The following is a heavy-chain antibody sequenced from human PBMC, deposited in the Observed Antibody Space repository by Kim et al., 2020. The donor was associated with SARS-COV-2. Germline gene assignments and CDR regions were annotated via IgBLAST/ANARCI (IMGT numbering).Heavy chain of an antibody. J-gene: IGHJ3*01. V-gene: IGHV3-9*01. CDR2: ISWSSGDI. CDR1: GFIFNDYA. D-gene: IGHD3-22*01. CDR3: ARRSSGFAFDV. Sequence: SLRLSCAASGFIFNDYAMHWVRQAPGKGLEWVSGISWSSGDIIYADSVRGRFTISRDNARNSLYLQMNTLRPEDTAFYYCARRSSGFAFDVWGQGTRVTVSS.